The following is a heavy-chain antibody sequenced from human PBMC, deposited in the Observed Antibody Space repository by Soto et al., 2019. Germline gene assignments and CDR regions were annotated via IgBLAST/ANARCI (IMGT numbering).Heavy chain of an antibody. Sequence: GGSLRLSCAASGFTFDDHAMHWVRQAPGKGLEWVSGLNWDSGSISYADSVKGRFTISRDNAKNSLYLQMNSLRAEDTALYYCGKLARGGRRRADYWGQGTLVTVSS. D-gene: IGHD2-15*01. CDR3: GKLARGGRRRADY. J-gene: IGHJ4*02. CDR2: LNWDSGSI. V-gene: IGHV3-9*01. CDR1: GFTFDDHA.